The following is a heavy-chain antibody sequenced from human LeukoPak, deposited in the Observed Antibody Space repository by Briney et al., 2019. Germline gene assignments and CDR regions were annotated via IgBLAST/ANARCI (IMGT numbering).Heavy chain of an antibody. CDR3: ARVSYYDFWSGYYWRAFDI. CDR2: IYYSGST. V-gene: IGHV4-31*03. J-gene: IGHJ3*02. Sequence: SETLSLTCTVSGGSMSSGGYYWSWIRQHPGKGLEWIVYIYYSGSTYYNPSLKSRVTISVDTSKNQFSLKLSSVTAADTAVYYCARVSYYDFWSGYYWRAFDIWGQGTMVTVSS. D-gene: IGHD3-3*01. CDR1: GGSMSSGGYY.